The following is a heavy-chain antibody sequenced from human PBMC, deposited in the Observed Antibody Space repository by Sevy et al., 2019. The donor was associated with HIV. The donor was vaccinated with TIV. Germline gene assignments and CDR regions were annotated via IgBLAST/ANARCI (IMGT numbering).Heavy chain of an antibody. J-gene: IGHJ4*02. V-gene: IGHV5-51*01. CDR1: GYSFTSHW. D-gene: IGHD3-22*01. CDR3: ATSRSGYCDSSGYYIY. Sequence: GESLKISCKGSGYSFTSHWFGWVRHMPGKGLEWMGIIYPDDSDTKYSPSFQGQVTFSADKSISTAYLQWSSLKASDTAMYYCATSRSGYCDSSGYYIYWGQGTLVTVSS. CDR2: IYPDDSDT.